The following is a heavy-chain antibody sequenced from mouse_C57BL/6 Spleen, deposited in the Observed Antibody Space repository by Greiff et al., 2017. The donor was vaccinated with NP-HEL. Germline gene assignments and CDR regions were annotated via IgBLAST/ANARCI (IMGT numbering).Heavy chain of an antibody. V-gene: IGHV1-7*01. CDR3: ARAYYDYPRYFEV. CDR1: GYTFTSYW. J-gene: IGHJ1*03. CDR2: INPSSGYT. D-gene: IGHD2-4*01. Sequence: VQLQQSGAELAKPGASVKLSCKASGYTFTSYWMHWVKQRPGQGLEWIGYINPSSGYTKYNQKFKDKATLTADKSSSTAYMQLSSLTYEDSAVYYCARAYYDYPRYFEVWGTGTTVTVSS.